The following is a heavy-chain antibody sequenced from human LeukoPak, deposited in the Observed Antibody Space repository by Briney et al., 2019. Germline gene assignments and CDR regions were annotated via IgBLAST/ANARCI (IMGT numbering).Heavy chain of an antibody. Sequence: SETLSLTCAVSGYSISSGYYRGWIRQPPGKGLEWIGSIYHSGSTYYNPSLKSRVTISVDTSKNQFSLKLSSVTAADTAVYYCARGGWEQSAEYFQHWGQGTLVTVSS. V-gene: IGHV4-38-2*01. CDR1: GYSISSGYY. CDR3: ARGGWEQSAEYFQH. CDR2: IYHSGST. J-gene: IGHJ1*01. D-gene: IGHD1-26*01.